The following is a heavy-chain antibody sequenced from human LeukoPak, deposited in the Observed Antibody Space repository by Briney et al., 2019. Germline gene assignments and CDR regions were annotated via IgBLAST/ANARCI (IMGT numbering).Heavy chain of an antibody. D-gene: IGHD1-26*01. V-gene: IGHV3-21*01. Sequence: GGSLRLSCAASGFTFTNYNMDWVRQAPGKGLEWLSSITSDSRYKYYGDSVKGRFTISRDNAKNSLFLQIDSLRAGDTAVYYCARDPYSGTYGHLYYYYMDVWGKGTTVTISS. CDR1: GFTFTNYN. CDR2: ITSDSRYK. J-gene: IGHJ6*03. CDR3: ARDPYSGTYGHLYYYYMDV.